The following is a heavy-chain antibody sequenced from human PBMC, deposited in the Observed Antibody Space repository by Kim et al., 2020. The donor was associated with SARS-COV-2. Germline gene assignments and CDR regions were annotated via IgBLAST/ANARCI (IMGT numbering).Heavy chain of an antibody. CDR3: ARRWGGSYFDF. Sequence: GESLKISCKGSGYTFTSYWIAWVRQTPGKGLEWMGIIYPGDSDTTFSPSFQGQVTISADNSITTAYLQWDSLKASDTAIYYCARRWGGSYFDFWGRGTLVTVSS. V-gene: IGHV5-51*01. D-gene: IGHD1-26*01. J-gene: IGHJ4*02. CDR1: GYTFTSYW. CDR2: IYPGDSDT.